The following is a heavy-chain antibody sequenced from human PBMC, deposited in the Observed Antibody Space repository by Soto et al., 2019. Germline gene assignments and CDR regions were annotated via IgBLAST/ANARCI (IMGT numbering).Heavy chain of an antibody. Sequence: GGSLRLSCAASGFTFSSHSMNWVRQAPGKGLEWVSSISSSGSYIYYADSLKGRFAISRDNAKNSLYLQMNSLKAEDTAVYYCASIPGGPPLRYFDYWGQGTLVTVSS. V-gene: IGHV3-21*01. CDR1: GFTFSSHS. D-gene: IGHD3-10*01. J-gene: IGHJ4*02. CDR3: ASIPGGPPLRYFDY. CDR2: ISSSGSYI.